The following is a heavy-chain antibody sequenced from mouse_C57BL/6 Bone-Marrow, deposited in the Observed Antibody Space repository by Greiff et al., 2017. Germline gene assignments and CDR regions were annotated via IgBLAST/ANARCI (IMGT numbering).Heavy chain of an antibody. D-gene: IGHD1-1*01. CDR1: GYTFTGYW. Sequence: LMKPGASVKLSCKATGYTFTGYWIEWVKQRPGHGLEWIGEILTGSGSTNYNEKFKGKATFTADTSSNTAYMQLSSLTTEDSAIYYCARGDLDYGSGPSYFDYWGQGTTLTVSA. CDR3: ARGDLDYGSGPSYFDY. J-gene: IGHJ2*01. CDR2: ILTGSGST. V-gene: IGHV1-9*01.